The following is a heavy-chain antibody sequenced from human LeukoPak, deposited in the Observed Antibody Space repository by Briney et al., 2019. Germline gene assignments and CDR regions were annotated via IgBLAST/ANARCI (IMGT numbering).Heavy chain of an antibody. J-gene: IGHJ3*02. D-gene: IGHD7-27*01. Sequence: GGSLRLSCAASGFTFSSYAMHWVRQAPGKGLEWVAVISYDGSNKYYADSVKGRFTISRDNSKSTLYLQMNSLRADDTAVYYCAKDPLGIGPAFDIWGQGTMVTVSS. CDR2: ISYDGSNK. CDR3: AKDPLGIGPAFDI. CDR1: GFTFSSYA. V-gene: IGHV3-30-3*01.